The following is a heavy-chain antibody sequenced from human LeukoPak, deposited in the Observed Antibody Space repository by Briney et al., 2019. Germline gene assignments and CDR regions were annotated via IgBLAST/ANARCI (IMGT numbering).Heavy chain of an antibody. Sequence: ASVKVSCKASGYTFTSNDVSWVRQAPGQGLEWVGWISAHSGNTNYARKLQGRVTMTTDASTTTAYMELRSLTSDDTAVYYCARGGYINGYDYWGQGTLVTVSS. J-gene: IGHJ4*02. CDR2: ISAHSGNT. CDR1: GYTFTSND. V-gene: IGHV1-18*01. CDR3: ARGGYINGYDY. D-gene: IGHD5-18*01.